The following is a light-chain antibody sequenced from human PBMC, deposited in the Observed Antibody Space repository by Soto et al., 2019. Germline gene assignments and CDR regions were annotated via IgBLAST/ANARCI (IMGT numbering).Light chain of an antibody. CDR1: QNITNNY. J-gene: IGKJ1*01. CDR2: GAS. CDR3: QQHGNSPRT. V-gene: IGKV3-20*01. Sequence: EIVLTQSPGTLSLSPGERATLPCRASQNITNNYVAWYQHKPGQAPRLLIYGASSRATGIPVRFSGSGSGTDFTLTISRLEPEDFAVYYCQQHGNSPRTFGQGT.